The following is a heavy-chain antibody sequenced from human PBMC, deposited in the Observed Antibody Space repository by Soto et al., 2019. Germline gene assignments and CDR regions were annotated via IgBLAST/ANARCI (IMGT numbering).Heavy chain of an antibody. Sequence: ASVKVSCKASGYTFTGYYMHWVRQAPGQGLAWMGWINPNSGGTNYAQKFQGWVTMTRDTSISTAYMELSRLRSDDTAVYYCAREGRGGNHRKDAFEIWGQGTMGTVS. CDR2: INPNSGGT. V-gene: IGHV1-2*04. CDR1: GYTFTGYY. D-gene: IGHD2-15*01. CDR3: AREGRGGNHRKDAFEI. J-gene: IGHJ3*02.